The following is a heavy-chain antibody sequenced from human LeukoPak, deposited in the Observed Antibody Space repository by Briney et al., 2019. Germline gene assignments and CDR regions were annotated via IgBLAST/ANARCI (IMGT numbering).Heavy chain of an antibody. J-gene: IGHJ4*02. CDR2: IYYSGST. V-gene: IGHV4-39*01. D-gene: IGHD2-2*01. Sequence: PSETLSLTCTVSGDSISSSNYYWGWIRQPPGQGLEWIGTIYYSGSTYYNPSLKSRVTISVDTSKNQFSLKLSSVTAADTAVYYCARQGDYCSTTSCCDYWGEGILVTVSS. CDR1: GDSISSSNYY. CDR3: ARQGDYCSTTSCCDY.